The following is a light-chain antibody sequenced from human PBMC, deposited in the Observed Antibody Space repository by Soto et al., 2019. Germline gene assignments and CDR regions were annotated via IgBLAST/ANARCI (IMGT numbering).Light chain of an antibody. J-gene: IGLJ2*01. CDR1: SSDVGAYNY. CDR3: SSFTSSNNVV. CDR2: EVS. V-gene: IGLV2-14*01. Sequence: QSAMTQPASVSGSPGQSITISCTGTSSDVGAYNYVSWYQQHPGKAPKLMISEVSKRPSGVSNRFSGSKSGNTASLTISGLQDEDEAHYYCSSFTSSNNVVFGGGTKVTVL.